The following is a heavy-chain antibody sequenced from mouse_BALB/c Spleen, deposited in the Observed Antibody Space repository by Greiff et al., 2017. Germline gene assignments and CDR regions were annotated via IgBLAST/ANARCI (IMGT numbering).Heavy chain of an antibody. D-gene: IGHD1-1*01. CDR2: IDPYYGGT. CDR1: GYSFTGYN. V-gene: IGHV1-39*01. CDR3: ARETTVGGDWYFDV. J-gene: IGHJ1*01. Sequence: EVKLMESGPELEKPGASVKISCKASGYSFTGYNMNWVKQSNGKSLEWIGNIDPYYGGTSYNQKFKGKATLTVDKSSSTAYMQLKSLTSEDSAVYYCARETTVGGDWYFDVWGAGTTVTVSS.